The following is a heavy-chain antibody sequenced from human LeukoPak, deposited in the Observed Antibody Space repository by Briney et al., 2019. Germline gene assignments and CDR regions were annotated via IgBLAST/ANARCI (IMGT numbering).Heavy chain of an antibody. V-gene: IGHV1-69*04. CDR3: ARERVVVITTDAFDI. CDR2: IIPILGIA. Sequence: SVKVSCKASGGTFSSYAISWVRQAPGQGLEWMGRIIPILGIANYAQKFQGRVTITADKSTSTAYMEPSSLRSEDTAVYYCARERVVVITTDAFDIWGQGTMVTVSS. J-gene: IGHJ3*02. CDR1: GGTFSSYA. D-gene: IGHD3-22*01.